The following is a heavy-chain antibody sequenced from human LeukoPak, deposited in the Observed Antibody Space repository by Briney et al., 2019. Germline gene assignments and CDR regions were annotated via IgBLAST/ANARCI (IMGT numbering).Heavy chain of an antibody. CDR1: GASISSFY. V-gene: IGHV4-59*01. CDR3: ARVPVYYGMDV. J-gene: IGHJ6*02. Sequence: SETLSLTCTVSGASISSFYWSWIRQPPGKGLEFIEYVYYTGSTNYTPSLESRVTISLDTSKNEFSLKMSSVTAADTAVYYCARVPVYYGMDVWGQGTTVTVSS. CDR2: VYYTGST.